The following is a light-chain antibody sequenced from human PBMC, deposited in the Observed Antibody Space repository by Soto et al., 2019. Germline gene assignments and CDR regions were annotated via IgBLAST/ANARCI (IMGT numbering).Light chain of an antibody. CDR1: QSVNGNY. J-gene: IGKJ2*01. CDR3: QQYGSSFRYT. V-gene: IGKV3-20*01. CDR2: GAS. Sequence: EIVLTQPPGTLSLSPGERATLSCRASQSVNGNYLTWYQQKPGQAPRLLIYGASSRATGIPDRFSGSGSGTDFTLTISRLEPEDFAVYYCQQYGSSFRYTFGQGTKLEIK.